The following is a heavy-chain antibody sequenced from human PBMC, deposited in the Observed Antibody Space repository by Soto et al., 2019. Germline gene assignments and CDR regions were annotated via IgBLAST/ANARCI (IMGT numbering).Heavy chain of an antibody. CDR3: ASGGGSCYSCPDY. CDR1: GGSFSGYY. V-gene: IGHV4-34*01. D-gene: IGHD2-15*01. J-gene: IGHJ4*02. CDR2: INHSGST. Sequence: ETLSLTCAVYGGSFSGYYWSWIRQPPGKGLEWIGEINHSGSTNYNPSLKSRVTISVDTSKNQFSLKLSSVTAADTAVYYCASGGGSCYSCPDYWGQGTLVTVSS.